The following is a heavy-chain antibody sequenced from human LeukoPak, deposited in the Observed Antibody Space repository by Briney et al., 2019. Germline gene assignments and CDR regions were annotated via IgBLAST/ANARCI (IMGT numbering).Heavy chain of an antibody. D-gene: IGHD3-9*01. CDR2: IYYSGST. CDR1: GGSISSNSYY. V-gene: IGHV4-39*01. Sequence: PSETLSLTCTVSGGSISSNSYYWGWVRQPPGKGLEWIGSIYYSGSTYYKPSLKSRVTISVDTSKNQFSLKVRSMTAADTAVYYCARVPGVYYDRLTGYGSGWFDPWGQGTLVTVSS. J-gene: IGHJ5*02. CDR3: ARVPGVYYDRLTGYGSGWFDP.